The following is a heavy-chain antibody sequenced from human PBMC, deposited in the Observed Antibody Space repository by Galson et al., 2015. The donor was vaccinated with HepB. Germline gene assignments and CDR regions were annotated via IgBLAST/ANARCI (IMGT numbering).Heavy chain of an antibody. CDR2: IIPIFGTA. CDR3: ARAVGRFLEWARSWYFDY. V-gene: IGHV1-69*13. CDR1: GGTFSSYA. D-gene: IGHD3-3*01. Sequence: SVKVSCKASGGTFSSYAISWVRQAPGQGLEWMGGIIPIFGTANYAQKFQGRVTITADESTSTAYMELSSLRSEDTAVYYCARAVGRFLEWARSWYFDYWGQGTLVTVSS. J-gene: IGHJ4*02.